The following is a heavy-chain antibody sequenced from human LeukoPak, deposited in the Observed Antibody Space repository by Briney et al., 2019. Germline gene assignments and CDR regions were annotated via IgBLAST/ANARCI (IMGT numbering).Heavy chain of an antibody. CDR2: IHSCGGT. J-gene: IGHJ4*02. V-gene: IGHV4-39*01. D-gene: IGHD3-16*02. Sequence: SETLSLTCTVSGDSISGSTLYWAWFRPPPGKRLEWGGGIHSCGGTYYNPSLESRVTISVDTSENQFSLRLNCVIAADTAVYSCARSLGGRALIVSYAYWGQGILVTVSS. CDR3: ARSLGGRALIVSYAY. CDR1: GDSISGSTLY.